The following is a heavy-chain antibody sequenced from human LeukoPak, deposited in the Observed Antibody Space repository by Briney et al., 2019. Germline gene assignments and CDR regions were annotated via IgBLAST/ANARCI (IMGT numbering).Heavy chain of an antibody. V-gene: IGHV4-30-2*01. CDR2: IYHSGST. D-gene: IGHD2-15*01. J-gene: IGHJ5*02. CDR1: GGSISSGGYP. CDR3: ARGYCSGGSCYASGFDP. Sequence: SETLSLTCAVSGGSISSGGYPWSWIRQPPGKGLEWIGYIYHSGSTYYNPSLKSRVTISVDRSKNQFSLKLCSVTAADTAVYYCARGYCSGGSCYASGFDPWGQGTLVTVSS.